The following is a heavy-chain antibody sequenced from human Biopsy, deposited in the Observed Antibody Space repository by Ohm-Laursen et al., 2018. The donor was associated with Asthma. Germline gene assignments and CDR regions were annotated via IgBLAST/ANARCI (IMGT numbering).Heavy chain of an antibody. CDR3: ARAYGGSFFSGSFDI. D-gene: IGHD4-23*01. CDR1: GFTVSTNG. CDR2: IYSGGGT. J-gene: IGHJ3*02. V-gene: IGHV3-53*01. Sequence: GSLRLSCTASGFTVSTNGMCWVRQPPGKGLEWVSVIYSGGGTYYADSVQGRVTISRDNSKNTLSLQMNSLRAEDTAVYYCARAYGGSFFSGSFDIWGQGTMVTVSS.